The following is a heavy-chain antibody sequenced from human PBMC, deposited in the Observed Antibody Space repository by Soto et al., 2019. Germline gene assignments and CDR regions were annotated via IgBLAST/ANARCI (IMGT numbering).Heavy chain of an antibody. V-gene: IGHV3-9*01. CDR1: GFTFDDYA. J-gene: IGHJ4*02. Sequence: EVQLVESGGGLVQPGRSLRLSCAASGFTFDDYAMHWVRQAPGKGLEWVSGISWNSGSIGYADSVKGRFTISRDNAKNSLYLQMNSLRAEDTALYYCAKDVCYYDSSGCFFDYWGQGTLVTVSS. CDR2: ISWNSGSI. D-gene: IGHD3-22*01. CDR3: AKDVCYYDSSGCFFDY.